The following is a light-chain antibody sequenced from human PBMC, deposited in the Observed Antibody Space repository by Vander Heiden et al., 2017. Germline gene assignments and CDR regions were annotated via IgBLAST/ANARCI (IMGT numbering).Light chain of an antibody. J-gene: IGLJ1*01. CDR1: SIDVGGYNH. V-gene: IGLV2-14*01. CDR2: EVS. Sequence: ALTQPASVPGSPGQSITIPCTGTSIDVGGYNHVAWYQQHPGKAPKLMIYEVSNRPSGVSNRFSGSKSGNTASLTISGLQAEDEADYYCSSYTSSSTFGVFGTGTKVTVL. CDR3: SSYTSSSTFGV.